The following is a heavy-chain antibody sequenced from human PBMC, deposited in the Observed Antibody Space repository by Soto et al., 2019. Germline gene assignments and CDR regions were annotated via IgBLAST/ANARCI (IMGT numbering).Heavy chain of an antibody. D-gene: IGHD2-15*01. CDR2: IHYSGRT. Sequence: SETLSLTCSVSNGSISGFYWTWIRQPPGKILEWIGYIHYSGRTDYNPSLTSRATMSVDTSKNQFSLKLSSVTAADTAVYYCARDHGGSDYWGQGTLVTVSS. CDR1: NGSISGFY. CDR3: ARDHGGSDY. V-gene: IGHV4-59*12. J-gene: IGHJ4*02.